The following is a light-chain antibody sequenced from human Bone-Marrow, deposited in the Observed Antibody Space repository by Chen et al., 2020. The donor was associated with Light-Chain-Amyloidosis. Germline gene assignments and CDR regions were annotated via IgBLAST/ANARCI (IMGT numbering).Light chain of an antibody. CDR3: SSDTSSSTLVV. Sequence: QSALTQPASVSGSPGQSITISCTGTSSDVGGYNYVSWYQQHPGKAPELMIYDVSNRPSGVSNRFSGSKSGNTASLTISGLQAEDEADYYCSSDTSSSTLVVFGGGTKLTVL. J-gene: IGLJ2*01. CDR2: DVS. V-gene: IGLV2-14*01. CDR1: SSDVGGYNY.